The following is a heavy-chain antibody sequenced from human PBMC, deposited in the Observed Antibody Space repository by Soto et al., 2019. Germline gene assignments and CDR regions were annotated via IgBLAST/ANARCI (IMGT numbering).Heavy chain of an antibody. D-gene: IGHD3-3*01. Sequence: PGESLKISCKGSGYSFTSYWIGWVRQMPGKGLEWMGIIYPGDSDTRYSPSFQGQVTISADKSISTAYLQWSSLKASDTAMYYCARTEYDFWSGGKQYNWFDPWGQGTLVTVSS. J-gene: IGHJ5*02. CDR2: IYPGDSDT. V-gene: IGHV5-51*01. CDR1: GYSFTSYW. CDR3: ARTEYDFWSGGKQYNWFDP.